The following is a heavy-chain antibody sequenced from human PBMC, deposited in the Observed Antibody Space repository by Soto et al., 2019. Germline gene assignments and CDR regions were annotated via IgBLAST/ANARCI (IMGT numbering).Heavy chain of an antibody. CDR2: ISYDGSNK. CDR1: GFTFSSYG. CDR3: AKDHLKMWAIGIAVAGPQDY. D-gene: IGHD6-19*01. V-gene: IGHV3-30*18. J-gene: IGHJ4*02. Sequence: PGGSLRLSCAASGFTFSSYGMHWVRQAPGKGLEWVAVISYDGSNKYYADSVKGRFTISRDNSKNTLYLQMNSLRAEDTAVYYCAKDHLKMWAIGIAVAGPQDYWGQGTLVTVSS.